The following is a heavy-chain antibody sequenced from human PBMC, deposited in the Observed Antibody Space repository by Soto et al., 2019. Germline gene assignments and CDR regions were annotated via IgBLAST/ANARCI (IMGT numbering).Heavy chain of an antibody. D-gene: IGHD1-7*01. J-gene: IGHJ2*01. CDR1: GFTFSSYA. V-gene: IGHV3-23*01. CDR3: AKFFGAGTTTRNWYFDL. CDR2: ISGSGGST. Sequence: VQLLESGGGLVQPGGSLRLSCAASGFTFSSYAMSWVRQAPGKGLEWVSAISGSGGSTYYADSVKGRFTISRDNSKNTLYLQMNSLRAEDTAVYYCAKFFGAGTTTRNWYFDLWGRGTLVTVSS.